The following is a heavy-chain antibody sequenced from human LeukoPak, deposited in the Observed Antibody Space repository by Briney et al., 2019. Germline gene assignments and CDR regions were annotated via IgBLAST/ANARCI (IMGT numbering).Heavy chain of an antibody. Sequence: GGSLRLSCAASGFTFDDYVMHWVRQAPGKGLEWVSLISGHGDSTYYADSVKGRFTISKDISKSTLYVQMNSLRADDTAVYYCARAYSGSLTTFDIWGQGTVVTVSS. CDR3: ARAYSGSLTTFDI. CDR1: GFTFDDYV. CDR2: ISGHGDST. V-gene: IGHV3-43*02. D-gene: IGHD1-26*01. J-gene: IGHJ3*02.